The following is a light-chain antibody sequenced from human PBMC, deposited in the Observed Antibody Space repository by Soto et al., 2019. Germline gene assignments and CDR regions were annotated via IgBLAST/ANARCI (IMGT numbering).Light chain of an antibody. CDR2: KAS. CDR3: QHYNSYSEA. CDR1: QSISNR. V-gene: IGKV1-5*03. Sequence: DIQMTQSPSTVSSSVGYRVRIPCRASQSISNRLAWYQQKPGKAPKLLIYKASTLKSGVPSRFSGSGSGTEFTLTISSLQPADFATYYCQHYNSYSEAFGQGTKVDTK. J-gene: IGKJ1*01.